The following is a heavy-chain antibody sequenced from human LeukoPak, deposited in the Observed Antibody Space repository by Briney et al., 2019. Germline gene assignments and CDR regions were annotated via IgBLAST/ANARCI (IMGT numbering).Heavy chain of an antibody. D-gene: IGHD3-22*01. V-gene: IGHV4-4*07. CDR2: IHASGTT. J-gene: IGHJ4*02. Sequence: SETLSLTCTVSGGSISSYYWSWIRQPAGKGLEWIGRIHASGTTNYNPSLKSRVTMSVDTSKNQFSLKLSSVTAADTAVYYCARDQYYYDSSGYYRFDYWGQGTLVTVSS. CDR1: GGSISSYY. CDR3: ARDQYYYDSSGYYRFDY.